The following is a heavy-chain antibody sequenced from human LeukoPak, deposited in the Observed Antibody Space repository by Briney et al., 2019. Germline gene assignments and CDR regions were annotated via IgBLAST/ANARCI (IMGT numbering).Heavy chain of an antibody. J-gene: IGHJ4*02. CDR1: GGSISSHY. CDR2: IYYSGSA. D-gene: IGHD6-13*01. CDR3: ARGYSSSWYVYFDY. Sequence: SETLSLTCTVSGGSISSHYWSWIRQPPGKGLEWIGYIYYSGSANYNPSLKSRVTISVDTSKNQFPLKLSSVTAADTAVYYCARGYSSSWYVYFDYWGQGTLVTVSS. V-gene: IGHV4-59*11.